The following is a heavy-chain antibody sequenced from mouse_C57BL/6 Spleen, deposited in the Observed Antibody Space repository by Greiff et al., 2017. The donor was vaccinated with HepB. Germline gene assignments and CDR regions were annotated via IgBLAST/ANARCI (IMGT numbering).Heavy chain of an antibody. CDR1: GFTFSDYG. CDR3: ARDYYDTFDY. Sequence: EVQRVESGGGLVKPGGSLKLSCAASGFTFSDYGMHWVRQAPEKGLEWVAYISSGSSTIYYADTVKGRITISRDNAKNTLFLQMTSLRSEDTAMYYCARDYYDTFDYWGQGTTLTVSS. CDR2: ISSGSSTI. V-gene: IGHV5-17*01. D-gene: IGHD2-4*01. J-gene: IGHJ2*01.